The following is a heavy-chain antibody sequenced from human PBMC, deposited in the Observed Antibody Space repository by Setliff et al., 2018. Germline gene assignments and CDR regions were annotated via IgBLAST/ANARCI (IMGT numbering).Heavy chain of an antibody. CDR3: ARDPNGDYVGAFDP. Sequence: TFYNYAMHWVRQAPGKGLEWVAVIRYDGSSKYYGDSVKGRFTISRDNSRNTLYLQMNSLRAEDTASYYCARDPNGDYVGAFDPWGQGILVTVSS. D-gene: IGHD4-17*01. CDR1: TFYNYA. CDR2: IRYDGSSK. J-gene: IGHJ5*02. V-gene: IGHV3-33*01.